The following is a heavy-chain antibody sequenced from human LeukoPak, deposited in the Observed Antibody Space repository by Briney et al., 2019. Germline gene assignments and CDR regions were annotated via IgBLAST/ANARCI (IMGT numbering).Heavy chain of an antibody. J-gene: IGHJ6*03. Sequence: SETLSLTCTVSGGSISLYYWNWIRQPPGKGLEWIGYIYTSGSTKYNPSLKSRVTISVDTSKNQLSLKLSSVTAADTAVYYCAGPDVATRPRKYYYYYMDVWGKGTTVTVSS. D-gene: IGHD1-1*01. CDR2: IYTSGST. CDR3: AGPDVATRPRKYYYYYMDV. CDR1: GGSISLYY. V-gene: IGHV4-4*09.